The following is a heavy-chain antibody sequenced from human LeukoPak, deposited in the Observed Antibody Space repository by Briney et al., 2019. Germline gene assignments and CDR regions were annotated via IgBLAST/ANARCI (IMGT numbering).Heavy chain of an antibody. D-gene: IGHD6-13*01. Sequence: PGGSLRLSCAASGFTFSTYAMSWVRQAPGKGLDWVSSLYSGGRTDYADSVRGRFTISRDNSKNTLYLQMKSLRAEDTAVYYCARGFSSSWYSTAGRPEQLDYWGQGTLVTVSS. CDR1: GFTFSTYA. CDR2: LYSGGRT. V-gene: IGHV3-66*01. J-gene: IGHJ4*02. CDR3: ARGFSSSWYSTAGRPEQLDY.